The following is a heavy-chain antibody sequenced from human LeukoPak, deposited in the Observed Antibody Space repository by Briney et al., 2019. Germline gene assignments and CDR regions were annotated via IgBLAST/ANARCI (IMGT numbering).Heavy chain of an antibody. Sequence: PGGSLRLSCAASGFTFSGDTMNWVRQAPGKGLEWVSYISSSGDTIYYADSVKGRFTISRDNAKNSLYLQMSSLRDEDTAVYYCARCGNGMGVWGQGTTVTVSS. J-gene: IGHJ6*02. CDR2: ISSSGDTI. CDR3: ARCGNGMGV. CDR1: GFTFSGDT. V-gene: IGHV3-48*02. D-gene: IGHD2/OR15-2a*01.